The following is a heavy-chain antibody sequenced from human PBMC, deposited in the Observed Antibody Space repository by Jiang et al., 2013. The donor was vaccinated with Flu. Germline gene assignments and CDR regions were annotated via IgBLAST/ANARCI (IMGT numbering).Heavy chain of an antibody. V-gene: IGHV2-70*11. CDR3: ARIDDSSGSRWYFDL. Sequence: KPTQTLTLTCTFSGFSLSTSGMCVSWIRQPPGKALEWLARIDWDDDKYYSTSLKTRLTISKDTSKNQVVLTMTNMDPVDTATYYCARIDDSSGSRWYFDLWGRGTLVTVSS. CDR2: IDWDDDK. J-gene: IGHJ2*01. CDR1: GFSLSTSGMC. D-gene: IGHD3-22*01.